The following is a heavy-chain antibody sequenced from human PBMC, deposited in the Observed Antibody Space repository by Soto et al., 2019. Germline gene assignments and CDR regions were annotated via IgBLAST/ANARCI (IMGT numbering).Heavy chain of an antibody. CDR2: IYYSGST. V-gene: IGHV4-59*01. Sequence: SETLSLTCTVSGGSISSYNWSWIRQPPGKGLEWIGYIYYSGSTNYNPSLKSRVTISVDTSKNQFSLKLSSVTAADTAVYYCAGDSSGYYPYYFDYWGQGTLVTVSS. CDR3: AGDSSGYYPYYFDY. CDR1: GGSISSYN. J-gene: IGHJ4*02. D-gene: IGHD3-22*01.